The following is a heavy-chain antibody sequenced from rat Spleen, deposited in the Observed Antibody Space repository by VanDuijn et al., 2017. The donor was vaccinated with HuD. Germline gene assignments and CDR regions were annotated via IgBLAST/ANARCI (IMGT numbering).Heavy chain of an antibody. D-gene: IGHD1-12*02. CDR1: GFTFNYYW. V-gene: IGHV5-31*01. J-gene: IGHJ4*01. CDR2: ITTPGGNL. Sequence: EVQLVESGGGLVHPGRSLKLSCVTSGFTFNYYWMTWLRQAPGRGLEWVASITTPGGNLYYPDSVKGRFTISRENAQNTVYLQMNSLRSEDTATYYCATDGYYDGTYYSVYVMDAWGQGASVTVSS. CDR3: ATDGYYDGTYYSVYVMDA.